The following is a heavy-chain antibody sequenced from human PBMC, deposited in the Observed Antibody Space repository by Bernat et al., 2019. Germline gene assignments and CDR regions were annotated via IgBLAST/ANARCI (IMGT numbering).Heavy chain of an antibody. CDR3: AKDNGSNDFWSGYYRYYYYYYGMDV. J-gene: IGHJ6*02. CDR2: ISGDGGST. D-gene: IGHD3-3*01. CDR1: GFTFDDYA. V-gene: IGHV3-43*02. Sequence: EVQLVESGGGVVQPGGSLRLSCAASGFTFDDYAMHWVRQAPGKGLEWVSLISGDGGSTYYADSVKGRFTISRDNSKNSLYLQMNSLRTEDTALYYCAKDNGSNDFWSGYYRYYYYYYGMDVWGQGTTVTVSS.